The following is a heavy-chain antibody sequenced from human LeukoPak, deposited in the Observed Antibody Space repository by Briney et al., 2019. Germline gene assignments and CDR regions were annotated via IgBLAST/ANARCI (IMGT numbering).Heavy chain of an antibody. J-gene: IGHJ4*02. V-gene: IGHV1-8*03. CDR2: MNPNSGNT. Sequence: GASVKVSCKASGYTFTSYDINWVRQATGQGLEWMGWMNPNSGNTGYAQKFQGRVTITRNTSISTAYMDLSSLRSDDTAVYYCAREVSSSWYDYWGQGTLVTVSS. CDR1: GYTFTSYD. CDR3: AREVSSSWYDY. D-gene: IGHD6-13*01.